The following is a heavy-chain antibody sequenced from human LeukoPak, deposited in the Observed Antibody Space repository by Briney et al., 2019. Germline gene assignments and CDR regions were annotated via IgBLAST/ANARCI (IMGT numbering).Heavy chain of an antibody. CDR2: MNPNSGNT. Sequence: ASVKVSCKASGYTFTSYDINWVRQATGQGLEWMGWMNPNSGNTGYAQKFQGRVTMTRNTSISTAYMELSSLRSEDTAVYYCASRSPEYSSGWYLSYYFDYWGQGTLVTVSS. CDR1: GYTFTSYD. V-gene: IGHV1-8*01. CDR3: ASRSPEYSSGWYLSYYFDY. J-gene: IGHJ4*02. D-gene: IGHD6-19*01.